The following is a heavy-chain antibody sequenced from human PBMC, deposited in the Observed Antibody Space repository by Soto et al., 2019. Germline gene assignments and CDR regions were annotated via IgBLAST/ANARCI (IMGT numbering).Heavy chain of an antibody. J-gene: IGHJ4*02. CDR1: GASISSFY. CDR2: IYDSGST. Sequence: SETLSLTCSVSGASISSFYLNWIRQPPGKGLEWIGCIYDSGSTNFSPSLKSRVTISMDTSKNQFSLKLTSVTATDTGVYYCATTPGLSPAGSFDWWGQGILVTVSS. V-gene: IGHV4-4*08. CDR3: ATTPGLSPAGSFDW. D-gene: IGHD6-13*01.